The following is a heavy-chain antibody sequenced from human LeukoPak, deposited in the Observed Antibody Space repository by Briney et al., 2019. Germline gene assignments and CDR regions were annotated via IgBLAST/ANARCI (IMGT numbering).Heavy chain of an antibody. D-gene: IGHD2-15*01. J-gene: IGHJ3*02. Sequence: GGSLRLSCAASRFTFDDYGMSWVRQAPGKGLEWVSGINWNGGSTGYADSVKGRFTTSRDNAKNSLYLQMNSLRAEDTALYYCARDIRIARWAFDIWGQGTMVTVSS. CDR1: RFTFDDYG. CDR2: INWNGGST. CDR3: ARDIRIARWAFDI. V-gene: IGHV3-20*04.